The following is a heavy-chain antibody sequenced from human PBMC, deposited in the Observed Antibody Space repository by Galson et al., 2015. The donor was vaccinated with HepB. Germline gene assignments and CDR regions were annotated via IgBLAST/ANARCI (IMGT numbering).Heavy chain of an antibody. J-gene: IGHJ6*02. D-gene: IGHD6-6*01. CDR3: ARLDSSSYSYGMDV. V-gene: IGHV3-48*02. CDR1: GFTFSSYS. CDR2: ISSSSSTI. Sequence: SLRLSCAASGFTFSSYSMNWVRQAPGKGLEWVSYISSSSSTIYYADSVKGRFTISRDNAKNSLYLQMNSLRDEDTAVYYCARLDSSSYSYGMDVWGQGTTVTVSS.